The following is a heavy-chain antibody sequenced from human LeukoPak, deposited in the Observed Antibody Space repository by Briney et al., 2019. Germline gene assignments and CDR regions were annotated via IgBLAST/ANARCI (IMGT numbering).Heavy chain of an antibody. V-gene: IGHV3-7*01. D-gene: IGHD6-13*01. Sequence: GGSLRLSCAASTFTFGNYWMSWVRPGPGKGLEWVANIKEDGSEEYYVDSVKGRFTISRDNTKNSLYLQMNSLRAEDTAVYYCARDPAAWDYWGQGTLVTVSS. CDR3: ARDPAAWDY. J-gene: IGHJ4*02. CDR2: IKEDGSEE. CDR1: TFTFGNYW.